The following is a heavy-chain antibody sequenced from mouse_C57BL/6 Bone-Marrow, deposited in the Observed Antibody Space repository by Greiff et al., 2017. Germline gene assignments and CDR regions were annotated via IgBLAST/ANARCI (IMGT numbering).Heavy chain of an antibody. CDR1: GYTFTSYW. CDR2: IYPGSGST. D-gene: IGHD1-1*01. CDR3: ARIYYYGSSSFDY. Sequence: QVQLQQPGAELVKPGASVKMSCKASGYTFTSYWITWVKQRPGQGLEWIGDIYPGSGSTNYNEKFKSKATLTVDTSSSTAYMQLSSLTSEASAVYYCARIYYYGSSSFDYWGQGTTLTVAS. J-gene: IGHJ2*01. V-gene: IGHV1-55*01.